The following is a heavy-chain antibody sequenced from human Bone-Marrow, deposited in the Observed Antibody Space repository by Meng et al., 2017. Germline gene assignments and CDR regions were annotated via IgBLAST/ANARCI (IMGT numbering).Heavy chain of an antibody. CDR3: SGHVDY. CDR2: IKSKTDGGTT. J-gene: IGHJ4*01. V-gene: IGHV3-15*01. Sequence: VVGCGGGLVKPWGSLCVSCAGSGFTFSTAWMSWVRQAPGKGLEWVGRIKSKTDGGTTDYAAPVKGRFTISRDDSKNTLYLQMNSLKTEDTAVYYCSGHVDYWGHGTLVTVSS. CDR1: GFTFSTAW.